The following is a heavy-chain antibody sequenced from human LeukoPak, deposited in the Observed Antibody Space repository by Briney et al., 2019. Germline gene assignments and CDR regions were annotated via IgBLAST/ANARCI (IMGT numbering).Heavy chain of an antibody. J-gene: IGHJ6*03. D-gene: IGHD2-2*01. Sequence: AAVSVSCKASGYSLTSYDINWGREGTGQGLEWRGWMNPNIGNTGYAQKFQGRVTMTRNTSISTAYMEVSRLRSEDTAVYYCARGGLYCSSTSCYRHMDVWGKRPTVIISS. CDR1: GYSLTSYD. V-gene: IGHV1-8*01. CDR2: MNPNIGNT. CDR3: ARGGLYCSSTSCYRHMDV.